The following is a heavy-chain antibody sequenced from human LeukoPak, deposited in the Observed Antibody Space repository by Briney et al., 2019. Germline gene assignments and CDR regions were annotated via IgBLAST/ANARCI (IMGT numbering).Heavy chain of an antibody. V-gene: IGHV5-51*01. D-gene: IGHD2-15*01. J-gene: IGHJ3*02. CDR1: GYNFTNFW. CDR2: INPADSET. CDR3: ARQRCVSGRCYHTNVFDI. Sequence: GESLKISCKGFGYNFTNFWTGWVRQMPGKGLEWMGVINPADSETRYSPSFQGPVTISADKSMNTAYLQWTTVQASDTAMYYCARQRCVSGRCYHTNVFDIWGQGTMVTISS.